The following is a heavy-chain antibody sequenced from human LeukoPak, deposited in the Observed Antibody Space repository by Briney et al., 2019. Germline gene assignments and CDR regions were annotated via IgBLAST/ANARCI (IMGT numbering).Heavy chain of an antibody. V-gene: IGHV1-2*02. CDR2: INPNTGGT. CDR1: GYTFTDYY. CDR3: AMPNANGRSLFDY. J-gene: IGHJ4*02. Sequence: GASVKVSCKASGYTFTDYYMHWVRQAPGQGLEWMGWINPNTGGTNYAQKSQGRVTMTRDTSTRTAYMELSSLRSDDTAIYYCAMPNANGRSLFDYWGQGTLVTVSS. D-gene: IGHD2-8*01.